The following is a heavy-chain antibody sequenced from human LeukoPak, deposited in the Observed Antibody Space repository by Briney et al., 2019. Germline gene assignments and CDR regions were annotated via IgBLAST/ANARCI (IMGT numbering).Heavy chain of an antibody. J-gene: IGHJ4*02. Sequence: SVKVSCKASGGTFSSYTISWVRQAPGQGLEWMGGIIPIFGTANYAQKFQGRVTVTTDESTSTAYMELSSLRSEDPAVYYCAREGAAAFDYWGQGTLVTVSS. CDR1: GGTFSSYT. V-gene: IGHV1-69*05. CDR2: IIPIFGTA. CDR3: AREGAAAFDY. D-gene: IGHD6-13*01.